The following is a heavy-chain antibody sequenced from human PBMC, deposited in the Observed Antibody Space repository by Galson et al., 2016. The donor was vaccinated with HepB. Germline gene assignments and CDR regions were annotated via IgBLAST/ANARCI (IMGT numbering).Heavy chain of an antibody. CDR3: ALRPKFFHYGDYCFDY. CDR1: GFSLDTFGVA. CDR2: IYWDDDK. V-gene: IGHV2-5*02. D-gene: IGHD4-17*01. Sequence: PALVKPTQTLTLTCSFSGFSLDTFGVAVGWIRQPPGKAPEWLGLIYWDDDKRYSPSLKSRLTITKDTSENQVVLTMTNMDPVETATYYCALRPKFFHYGDYCFDYWGQGTLVTVSS. J-gene: IGHJ4*02.